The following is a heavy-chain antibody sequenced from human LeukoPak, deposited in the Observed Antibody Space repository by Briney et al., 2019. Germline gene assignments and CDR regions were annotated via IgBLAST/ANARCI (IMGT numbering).Heavy chain of an antibody. Sequence: PSETLSLTCAVSGGSISSGGYSWSWIRQPPGKGLEWIGYIYHSGSTYYNPSLKSRVTISVDRSKNQFSLKLSSVTVADTAVYYCARGERGYSYGKGGYYYGMDVWGQGTTVTVSS. CDR1: GGSISSGGYS. CDR3: ARGERGYSYGKGGYYYGMDV. D-gene: IGHD5-18*01. V-gene: IGHV4-30-2*01. CDR2: IYHSGST. J-gene: IGHJ6*02.